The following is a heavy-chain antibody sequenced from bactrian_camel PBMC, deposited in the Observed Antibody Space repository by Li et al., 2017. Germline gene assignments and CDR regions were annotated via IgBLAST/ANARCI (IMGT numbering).Heavy chain of an antibody. D-gene: IGHD2*01. CDR3: APVVSNF. Sequence: HVQLVESGGGLVQPGGSLRLSCVVSGFTFSNFAMSWVPQAPGKGLEWVSAILNDVGTVYYADSVKGRFTISRDNAKNTLYLQMNSLKSEDTALYFCAPVVSNFWGQGTQVTVS. J-gene: IGHJ4*01. V-gene: IGHV3S7*01. CDR1: GFTFSNFA. CDR2: ILNDVGTV.